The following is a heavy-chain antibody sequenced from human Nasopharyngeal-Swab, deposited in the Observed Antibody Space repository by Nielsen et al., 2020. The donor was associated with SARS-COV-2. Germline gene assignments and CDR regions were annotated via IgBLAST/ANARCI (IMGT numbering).Heavy chain of an antibody. CDR1: GYTFTCYA. J-gene: IGHJ5*02. CDR2: INAGNGNT. Sequence: ASVKVSCKASGYTFTCYAMHWVRQAPGQRLEWMGWINAGNGNTKYSQKFQGRVTITRDTSASTAYMELSSLRSEDTAVYYCARDDSSSWYENWFDPWGQGTLVTVSS. D-gene: IGHD6-13*01. CDR3: ARDDSSSWYENWFDP. V-gene: IGHV1-3*01.